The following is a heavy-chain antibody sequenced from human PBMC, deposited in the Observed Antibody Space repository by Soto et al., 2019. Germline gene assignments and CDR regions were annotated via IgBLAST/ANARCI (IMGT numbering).Heavy chain of an antibody. CDR3: ARGGRCPSTTCFRDY. CDR1: GFTFSDYN. D-gene: IGHD2-2*01. Sequence: EVQLVESGGGLVKPGGSLRLSCAASGFTFSDYNMNWVRQAPGKGPEWVSSISRRSTYISYTDSVKGRFTTSRDDAKNSLYRQMDSLRAEDTAVYYCARGGRCPSTTCFRDYWGQGTLVTVSS. J-gene: IGHJ4*02. V-gene: IGHV3-21*01. CDR2: ISRRSTYI.